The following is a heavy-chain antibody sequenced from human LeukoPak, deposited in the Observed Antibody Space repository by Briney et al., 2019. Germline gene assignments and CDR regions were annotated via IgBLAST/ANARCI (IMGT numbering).Heavy chain of an antibody. CDR1: GYTFTSYG. CDR2: ISAYNDNT. D-gene: IGHD3-10*01. CDR3: ARWRYYYGSGSYYNGGGLYY. Sequence: ASVKVSCKASGYTFTSYGISWVRQAPGQGREWMGWISAYNDNTNYAQKLQGRVTLTTHTYTSTTNLEMRSQSSDDTGVYYCARWRYYYGSGSYYNGGGLYYWGQGTLVTVSS. J-gene: IGHJ4*02. V-gene: IGHV1-18*01.